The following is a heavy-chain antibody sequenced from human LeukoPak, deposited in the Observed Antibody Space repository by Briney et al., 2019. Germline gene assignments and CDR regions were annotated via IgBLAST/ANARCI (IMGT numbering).Heavy chain of an antibody. D-gene: IGHD3-10*01. J-gene: IGHJ3*02. V-gene: IGHV3-64*01. CDR2: ISSNGGST. CDR3: ARELTYYYAFDI. CDR1: GFTFSSYA. Sequence: PGGSLRLSCAASGFTFSSYAMHWVRQAPGKGLEYVSAISSNGGSTYHANSVKGRFTISRDNSKNTLYLQMGSLRAEDMAVYYCARELTYYYAFDIWGQGTMVTVSS.